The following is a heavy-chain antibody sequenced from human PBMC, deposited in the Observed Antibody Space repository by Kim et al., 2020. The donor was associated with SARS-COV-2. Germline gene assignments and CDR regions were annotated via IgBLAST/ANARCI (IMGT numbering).Heavy chain of an antibody. D-gene: IGHD2-21*02. J-gene: IGHJ6*02. V-gene: IGHV3-49*03. CDR3: SRCLRLSGCDDVDV. Sequence: GGSLRLSRTASGFPFGDHALSWFLQAPGKGLEWVVFTRSKPYRGTTEYAASVKGRFTISRDDSKSIAYLQLNSLKTEDQPVYYCSRCLRLSGCDDVDVWGHGTTLTVSS. CDR1: GFPFGDHA. CDR2: TRSKPYRGTT.